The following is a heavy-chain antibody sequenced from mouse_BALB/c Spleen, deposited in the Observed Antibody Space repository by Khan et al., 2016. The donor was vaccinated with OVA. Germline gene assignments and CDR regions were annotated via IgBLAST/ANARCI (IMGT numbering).Heavy chain of an antibody. CDR1: GYTFTNYV. CDR3: VRCHGGY. D-gene: IGHD6-1*01. Sequence: QIQLVQSGPELKKPGETVKISCKASGYTFTNYVMNWVKQSPGKGLKWMGWINTYTGESTYADDFKGRFAFSLETSDSNAYLQINSLKNEDTATYVCVRCHGGYWGQGTTLTVSS. CDR2: INTYTGES. J-gene: IGHJ2*01. V-gene: IGHV9-3-1*01.